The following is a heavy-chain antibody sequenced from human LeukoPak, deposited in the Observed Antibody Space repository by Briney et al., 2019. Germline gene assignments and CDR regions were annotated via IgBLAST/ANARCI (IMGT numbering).Heavy chain of an antibody. Sequence: GGSLRLSCAASGFIFYNYAMSWVRQAPGKGLEWVSVIGVSGDTTYYADSVKGRFTISRDSSKNTLYLEINSLRAEDTAVYYCSPLGSGVDYWGQGTLVTVTS. V-gene: IGHV3-23*01. CDR3: SPLGSGVDY. J-gene: IGHJ4*02. D-gene: IGHD6-19*01. CDR1: GFIFYNYA. CDR2: IGVSGDTT.